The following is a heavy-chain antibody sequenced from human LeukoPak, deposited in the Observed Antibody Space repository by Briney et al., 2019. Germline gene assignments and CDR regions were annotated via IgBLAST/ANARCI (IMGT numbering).Heavy chain of an antibody. V-gene: IGHV4-39*01. J-gene: IGHJ5*02. D-gene: IGHD3-10*01. Sequence: SETLSLTCTVSGDSVTGRNFYWGWIRQPPGKGLEWIGSIYYSGSTYYNPSLKSRVTISVDTSKNQFSLKLSSVTAVDTAVYYCARAAPYYRWFDPWGQGTLVTVSS. CDR2: IYYSGST. CDR3: ARAAPYYRWFDP. CDR1: GDSVTGRNFY.